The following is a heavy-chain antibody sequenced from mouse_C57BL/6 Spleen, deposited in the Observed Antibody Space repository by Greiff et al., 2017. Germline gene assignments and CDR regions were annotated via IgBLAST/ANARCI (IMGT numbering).Heavy chain of an antibody. CDR3: ARGYYGSSPGFDV. CDR1: GFNIKDYY. J-gene: IGHJ1*03. D-gene: IGHD1-1*01. Sequence: VQLQQSGAELVKPGASVKLSCTASGFNIKDYYMPWVKQRTEQGLEWIGRIDPEDGDTNYAPKFQGKATITADTSSNTAYLQLSSLTSEDTAVYDCARGYYGSSPGFDVWGTGTTVTVSS. CDR2: IDPEDGDT. V-gene: IGHV14-2*01.